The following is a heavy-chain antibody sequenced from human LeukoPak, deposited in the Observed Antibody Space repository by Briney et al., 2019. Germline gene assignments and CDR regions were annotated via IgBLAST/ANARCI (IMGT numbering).Heavy chain of an antibody. Sequence: GGSLRLSCAASGFTFSDYYMSWIRQAPGKGLECVSYISSSGSTIYYADSVKGRFTISRDNAKNSLYLQMNSLRAEDTAVYYCARGRAEVLRFLEWLETDAFDIWGQGTMVTVSS. D-gene: IGHD3-3*01. CDR2: ISSSGSTI. CDR3: ARGRAEVLRFLEWLETDAFDI. J-gene: IGHJ3*02. V-gene: IGHV3-11*04. CDR1: GFTFSDYY.